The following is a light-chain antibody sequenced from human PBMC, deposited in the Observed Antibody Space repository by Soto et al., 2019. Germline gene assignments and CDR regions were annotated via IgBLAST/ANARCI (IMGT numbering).Light chain of an antibody. CDR1: QSISSW. CDR2: DAS. J-gene: IGKJ1*01. CDR3: QQYNSYPGT. V-gene: IGKV1-5*01. Sequence: DIQMTQPPSTLSVSVGDRATITCRASQSISSWLAWYQQKQGKXPKXXIYDASSLESGVPSRFSGSGSGTELTITISSLQPDDFETYYCQQYNSYPGTFGQGTKVEIK.